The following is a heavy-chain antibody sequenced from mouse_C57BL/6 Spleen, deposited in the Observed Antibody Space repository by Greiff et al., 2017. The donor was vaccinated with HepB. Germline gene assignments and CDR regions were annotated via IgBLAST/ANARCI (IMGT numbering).Heavy chain of an antibody. V-gene: IGHV1-39*01. Sequence: VHVKQSGPELVKPGASVKISCKASGYSFTDYNMNWVKQSNGKSLEWIGVINPNYGTTSYNQKFKGKATLTVDQSSSTAYMQLNSLTSEDSAVYYCARWDYGSSGYFDYWGQGTTLTVSS. J-gene: IGHJ2*01. CDR2: INPNYGTT. D-gene: IGHD1-1*01. CDR1: GYSFTDYN. CDR3: ARWDYGSSGYFDY.